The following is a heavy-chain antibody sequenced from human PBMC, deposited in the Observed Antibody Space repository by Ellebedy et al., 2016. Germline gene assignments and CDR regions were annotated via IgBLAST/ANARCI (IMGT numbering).Heavy chain of an antibody. CDR3: AREGTVRVWDYYYYGMDV. Sequence: ASVKVSCXASGYTFTSYGISWVRQAPGQGLEWMGWISAYNGNTNYAQKLQGRVTMTTDTSASTAYMELSSLRSEDTAVYYCAREGTVRVWDYYYYGMDVWGQGTTVTVSS. V-gene: IGHV1-18*01. J-gene: IGHJ6*02. CDR2: ISAYNGNT. D-gene: IGHD4-17*01. CDR1: GYTFTSYG.